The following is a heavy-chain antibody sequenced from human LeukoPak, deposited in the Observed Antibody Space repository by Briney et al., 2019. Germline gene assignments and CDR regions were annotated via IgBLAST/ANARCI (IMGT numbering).Heavy chain of an antibody. CDR2: IESDGSDT. Sequence: GGSLRLSCAASGFTFSDYRMHWGRQAPGKGLVWVSRIESDGSDTSYADSVKGRFTISRDNAKNTLYLQMNSLRAEDTAVYYCARVVGGVPFWGQGTLVTVSS. V-gene: IGHV3-74*01. CDR3: ARVVGGVPF. J-gene: IGHJ4*02. D-gene: IGHD1-26*01. CDR1: GFTFSDYR.